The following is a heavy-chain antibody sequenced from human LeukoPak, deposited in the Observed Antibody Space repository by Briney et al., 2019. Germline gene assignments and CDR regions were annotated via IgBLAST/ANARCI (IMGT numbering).Heavy chain of an antibody. V-gene: IGHV4-30-2*01. D-gene: IGHD4-23*01. CDR1: GGSISSGGYS. J-gene: IGHJ4*02. Sequence: SETLSLTCAVSGGSISSGGYSWSWIRQPPGKGLEWIGYIYHSGSTYYNPSLKSRVTISVDRSKNQFSLKLSSVTAADTAVYYCARVTGGNSVGFDYWGQGTLVTVSS. CDR3: ARVTGGNSVGFDY. CDR2: IYHSGST.